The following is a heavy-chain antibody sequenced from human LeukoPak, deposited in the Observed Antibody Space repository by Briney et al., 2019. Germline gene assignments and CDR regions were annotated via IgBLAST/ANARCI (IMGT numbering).Heavy chain of an antibody. D-gene: IGHD3-22*01. Sequence: SESLPLTCAVSGGSFSGYYWTWIRQTPGKGLEWIGHINHSGSSNYNPSLKSRVTIFVDTSNQFSLNLNSLTAADTAVYYCARGLAPTGGYYVGGYYYFDSWGQGTLVTVSS. J-gene: IGHJ4*02. CDR2: INHSGSS. CDR3: ARGLAPTGGYYVGGYYYFDS. V-gene: IGHV4-34*01. CDR1: GGSFSGYY.